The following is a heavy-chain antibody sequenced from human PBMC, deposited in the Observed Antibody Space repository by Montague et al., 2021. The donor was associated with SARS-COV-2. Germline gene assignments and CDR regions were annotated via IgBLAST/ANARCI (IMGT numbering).Heavy chain of an antibody. Sequence: SETLSLTCTVSGGSISRSTSSWAWIRQPPGKGLERIGSISYTGSTYYNPSLKSRVTISVDTSRNQFSLRLSSVTAAGTSAYYCARLPLVSSWSRAAGYYYYGMDVWGQGTTVTVSS. J-gene: IGHJ6*02. D-gene: IGHD6-13*01. V-gene: IGHV4-39*01. CDR2: ISYTGST. CDR1: GGSISRSTSS. CDR3: ARLPLVSSWSRAAGYYYYGMDV.